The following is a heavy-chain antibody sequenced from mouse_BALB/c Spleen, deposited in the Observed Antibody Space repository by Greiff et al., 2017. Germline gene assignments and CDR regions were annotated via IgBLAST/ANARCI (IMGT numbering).Heavy chain of an antibody. V-gene: IGHV1-80*01. CDR1: GYAFSSYW. CDR3: AGSGDDYGYYAMDD. CDR2: IYPGDGDT. J-gene: IGHJ4*01. Sequence: QVQLKQSGAELVRPGSSVKISCKASGYAFSSYWMTWVKQRPGQGLEWIGQIYPGDGDTNYNGKFKGKATLTADKSSSTAYMQLSSLTSEDSAVYFCAGSGDDYGYYAMDDWGEGTSVTVSS. D-gene: IGHD2-4*01.